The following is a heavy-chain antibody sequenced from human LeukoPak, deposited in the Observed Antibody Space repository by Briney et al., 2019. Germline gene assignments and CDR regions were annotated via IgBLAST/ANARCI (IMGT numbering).Heavy chain of an antibody. V-gene: IGHV4-31*03. CDR3: ARAPLITIFGVVILDAFDI. CDR2: IYYSGST. Sequence: SQTLSLTCTVSGGSISSGGYYWSWIRQHPGKGLEWIGYIYYSGSTYYNPSLKSRVTISVDTSKNQFSLKLSSVTAAGTAVYYCARAPLITIFGVVILDAFDIWGQGTMVTVSS. J-gene: IGHJ3*02. CDR1: GGSISSGGYY. D-gene: IGHD3-3*01.